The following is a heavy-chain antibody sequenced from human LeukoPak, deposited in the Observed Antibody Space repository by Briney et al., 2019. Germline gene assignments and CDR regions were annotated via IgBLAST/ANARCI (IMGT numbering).Heavy chain of an antibody. V-gene: IGHV4-59*02. CDR2: VYYSGSA. J-gene: IGHJ6*02. CDR1: GDSVTTYY. CDR3: ARDGSNWSNDYYHGVDV. D-gene: IGHD4-11*01. Sequence: SETLSLTCTISGDSVTTYYWSWMRQPPGKGLEWLGYVYYSGSATYNPSLKSRVTISVDTSKNQFSLRLSSVTAADTAVYYCARDGSNWSNDYYHGVDVWGQGTTVTGSS.